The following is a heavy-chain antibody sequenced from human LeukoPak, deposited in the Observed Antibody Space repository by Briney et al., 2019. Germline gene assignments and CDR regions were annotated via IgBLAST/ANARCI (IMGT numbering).Heavy chain of an antibody. V-gene: IGHV4-59*01. J-gene: IGHJ6*02. CDR1: GGSISSYY. D-gene: IGHD3-9*01. Sequence: SETLSLTCTVSGGSISSYYWNWIRQPPGKGLEWIGNIYYSGSTNYNPSLKSRVTISVDTSKNQFSLKLSSVTAADTAVYYCARDSPDYDILTGYYVSSTYGMDVWGQGTTVTVSS. CDR2: IYYSGST. CDR3: ARDSPDYDILTGYYVSSTYGMDV.